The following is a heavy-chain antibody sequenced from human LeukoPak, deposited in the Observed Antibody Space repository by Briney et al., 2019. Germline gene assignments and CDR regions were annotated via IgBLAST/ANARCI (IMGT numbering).Heavy chain of an antibody. CDR1: GFTFSSYA. J-gene: IGHJ6*02. CDR2: ISYDGSNK. Sequence: GGSLRLSCAASGFTFSSYAMHWVRQAPGKGQEWVAVISYDGSNKYYADSVKGRFTISRDNSKNTLYLQMNSLRAEDTAVYYCARVNIVVVAATVMDVWGQGTTVTVSS. V-gene: IGHV3-30-3*01. CDR3: ARVNIVVVAATVMDV. D-gene: IGHD2-15*01.